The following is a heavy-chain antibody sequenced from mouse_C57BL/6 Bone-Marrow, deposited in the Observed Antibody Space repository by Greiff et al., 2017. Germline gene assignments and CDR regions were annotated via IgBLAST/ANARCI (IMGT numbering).Heavy chain of an antibody. J-gene: IGHJ3*01. CDR2: IWRGGST. Sequence: QVHVKQSGPGLVQPSQSLSIPCPVPGFSLTSYGVPWVRQSPGKGLEGLGVIWRGGSTDYNAAFMSRLSITKDNSKSQVFFKMNSLQADDTAIYYCAKNRGITTVGGFAYWGQGTLVTVSA. V-gene: IGHV2-5*01. D-gene: IGHD1-1*01. CDR3: AKNRGITTVGGFAY. CDR1: GFSLTSYG.